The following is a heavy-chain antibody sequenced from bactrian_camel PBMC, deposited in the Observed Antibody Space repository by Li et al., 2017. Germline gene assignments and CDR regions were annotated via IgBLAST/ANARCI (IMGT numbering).Heavy chain of an antibody. Sequence: HVQLVESGGGLVQPGGSLRISCAASGLTFTNYGMSWVRQAPGKGLEWVSGIYSDGRDTYYSDSVMGRFTISRDNAKNTVYLQTNSLKSEDTALYYCAKALGGGNYYTGVYGYWGQGTQVTVS. D-gene: IGHD2*01. CDR2: IYSDGRDT. CDR1: GLTFTNYG. J-gene: IGHJ4*01. CDR3: AKALGGGNYYTGVYGY. V-gene: IGHV3S5*01.